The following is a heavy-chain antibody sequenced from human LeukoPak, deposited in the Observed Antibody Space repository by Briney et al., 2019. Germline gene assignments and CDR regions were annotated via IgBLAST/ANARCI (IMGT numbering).Heavy chain of an antibody. J-gene: IGHJ3*02. Sequence: GASVKVSCKASGYPFSRYDLNWVRQATGQGLEWMGWMNPNSGNTGYAQKFQGRVTMTRSTSISTAYMELSSLRSDDTAVYYCARSTVYCSGANCHNAFDIWGQGTMVTVSS. CDR1: GYPFSRYD. CDR3: ARSTVYCSGANCHNAFDI. V-gene: IGHV1-8*01. D-gene: IGHD2-2*02. CDR2: MNPNSGNT.